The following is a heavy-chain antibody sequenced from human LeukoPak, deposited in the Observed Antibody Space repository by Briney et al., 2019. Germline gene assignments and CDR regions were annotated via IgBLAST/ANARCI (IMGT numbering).Heavy chain of an antibody. D-gene: IGHD3-22*01. CDR2: IIPIFGTA. Sequence: SVKVSCKASGGTFSSYAISWVRQAPGQGLEWMGGIIPIFGTANYAQKFQGIVTITADESTSTAYMELSSLRSEDTAVYYCARDLDTYYYDSSGYYSAFDIWGQGTMVTVSS. V-gene: IGHV1-69*13. CDR3: ARDLDTYYYDSSGYYSAFDI. J-gene: IGHJ3*02. CDR1: GGTFSSYA.